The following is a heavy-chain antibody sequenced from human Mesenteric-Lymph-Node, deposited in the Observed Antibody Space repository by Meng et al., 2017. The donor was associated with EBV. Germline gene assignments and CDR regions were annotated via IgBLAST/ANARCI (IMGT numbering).Heavy chain of an antibody. CDR1: KCPFSTDA. V-gene: IGHV3-30-3*01. CDR3: ANTYVFEY. Sequence: QVPPAESWGGVIHPGRSMRLTCASSKCPFSTDAMYWVRQAPGKGLEWVAVMSHDGSEKYYADSVKGRFTISRDNSKNTLYLQMNSLRAEDTAVYYCANTYVFEYWGQGTLVTVSS. D-gene: IGHD2/OR15-2a*01. CDR2: MSHDGSEK. J-gene: IGHJ4*02.